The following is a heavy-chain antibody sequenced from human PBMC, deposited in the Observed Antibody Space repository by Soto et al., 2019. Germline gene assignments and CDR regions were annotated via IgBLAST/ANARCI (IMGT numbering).Heavy chain of an antibody. D-gene: IGHD3-16*01. Sequence: EVQLLESGGGLVQPGGSLRLSCAASGFTFSSHGMTWVRQAPGKGLEWVSSITGSGDTTYHADSVQGRFIISRDNSENTRNLQMNSLRAEDTVVYYCGKAYAPSYYYYMEVWGTGTTVTGPS. CDR2: ITGSGDTT. V-gene: IGHV3-23*01. J-gene: IGHJ6*03. CDR3: GKAYAPSYYYYMEV. CDR1: GFTFSSHG.